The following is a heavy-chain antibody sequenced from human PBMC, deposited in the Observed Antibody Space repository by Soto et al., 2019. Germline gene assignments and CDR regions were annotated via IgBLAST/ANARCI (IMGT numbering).Heavy chain of an antibody. Sequence: ESGPTLVNPTQTLTLTCTFSGFSLSTSGVGVGWIRQPPGKALEWLALIYWDDDKRYSPSLKSRLTITKDASKNQVVLTMTNMDPVDTATYYCAHRRPSYDSTTFDYWGQGTLVTVSS. CDR2: IYWDDDK. CDR1: GFSLSTSGVG. CDR3: AHRRPSYDSTTFDY. J-gene: IGHJ4*02. D-gene: IGHD3-22*01. V-gene: IGHV2-5*02.